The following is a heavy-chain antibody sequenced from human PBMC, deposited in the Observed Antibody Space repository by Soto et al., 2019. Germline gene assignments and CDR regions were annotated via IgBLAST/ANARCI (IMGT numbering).Heavy chain of an antibody. Sequence: SQTLSLTCAITGDSVSSNSAGLSWVRQSPSRGLEWLGRTYYRSKWYYEYAVSVRGRITINPDTSKNQYSLQLNSVTPEDTAVYFCARGEQYSGRIFDHWGQGTLVTVSS. V-gene: IGHV6-1*01. D-gene: IGHD1-26*01. J-gene: IGHJ4*01. CDR1: GDSVSSNSAG. CDR2: TYYRSKWYY. CDR3: ARGEQYSGRIFDH.